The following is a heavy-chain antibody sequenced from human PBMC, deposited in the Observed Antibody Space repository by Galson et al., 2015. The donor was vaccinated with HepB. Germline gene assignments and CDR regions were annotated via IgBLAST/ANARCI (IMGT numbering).Heavy chain of an antibody. Sequence: SVKVSCKASGYTFTSYGISWVRQAPGQGLEWMGWISAYNGNTIYAQKLQARLTMTTDTSTSTAYMELRSLRSDDTAVYYCARAFEIRRPTTWFDPWGQGTLVTVSS. D-gene: IGHD1-1*01. CDR1: GYTFTSYG. CDR2: ISAYNGNT. J-gene: IGHJ5*02. CDR3: ARAFEIRRPTTWFDP. V-gene: IGHV1-18*01.